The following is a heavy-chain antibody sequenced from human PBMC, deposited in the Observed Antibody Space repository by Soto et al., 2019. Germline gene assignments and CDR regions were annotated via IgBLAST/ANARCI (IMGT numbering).Heavy chain of an antibody. J-gene: IGHJ6*02. V-gene: IGHV3-21*01. CDR1: GFIFSNYS. CDR2: ISSRSDI. D-gene: IGHD2-2*02. CDR3: AREYTAWPLAYGLDV. Sequence: KPGGSLRLSCVGSGFIFSNYSINWVRQAPGKGLEWVSSISSRSDIYHAESVKGRFTISRDNAKNSVSLQMNSLRAEDTAVYYCAREYTAWPLAYGLDVWGQGTTVTVSS.